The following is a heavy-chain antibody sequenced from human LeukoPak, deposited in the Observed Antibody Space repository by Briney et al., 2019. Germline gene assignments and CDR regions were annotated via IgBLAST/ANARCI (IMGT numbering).Heavy chain of an antibody. Sequence: GASVKVSCKASGYTFTDYYMHWVRQAPGQGLEWMGWINPNSGGTNYAQKFQGRVTVTRDTPISTAFMDLSSLRSDDTAVFYCARGPPRGTAAGPDFWGQGTLVTVSS. V-gene: IGHV1-2*02. CDR2: INPNSGGT. CDR3: ARGPPRGTAAGPDF. CDR1: GYTFTDYY. J-gene: IGHJ4*02. D-gene: IGHD6-13*01.